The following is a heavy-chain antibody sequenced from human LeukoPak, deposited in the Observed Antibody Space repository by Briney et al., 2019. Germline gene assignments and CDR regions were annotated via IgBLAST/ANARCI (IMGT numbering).Heavy chain of an antibody. CDR2: ISSSGGPI. V-gene: IGHV3-48*03. Sequence: GGSLRLSCAASGFTFSSYEMNWVRQAPGKGLEWLSYISSSGGPIYYADSVKGRFTISRDNAKNSLYLQMNSLRAEDTAVYYCARGSSNFDYWGQGTLVTVSS. J-gene: IGHJ4*02. CDR3: ARGSSNFDY. CDR1: GFTFSSYE. D-gene: IGHD6-13*01.